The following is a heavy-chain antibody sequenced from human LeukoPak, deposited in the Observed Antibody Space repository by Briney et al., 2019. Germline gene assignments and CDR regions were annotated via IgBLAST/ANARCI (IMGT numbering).Heavy chain of an antibody. Sequence: GGSLRLSCAASGFTFSSYAMHWVRQAPGKGLEWVAVISYDGSNKYYADSVKGRFTISRDNSKNTLYLQMNSLRAEDTAVYYCAKDCRLGYGSGSPGYWGQGTLVTVSS. CDR2: ISYDGSNK. D-gene: IGHD3-10*01. V-gene: IGHV3-30*04. J-gene: IGHJ4*02. CDR1: GFTFSSYA. CDR3: AKDCRLGYGSGSPGY.